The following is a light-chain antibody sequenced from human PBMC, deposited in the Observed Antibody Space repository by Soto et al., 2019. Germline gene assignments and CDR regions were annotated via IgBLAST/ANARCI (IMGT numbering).Light chain of an antibody. CDR1: QGISSA. J-gene: IGKJ3*01. V-gene: IGKV1-13*02. CDR2: DAS. CDR3: QQFNSHPRT. Sequence: AIQLTQSPSSLSASVGDRVTITCRASQGISSALAWYQQKPGQAPKLLIYDASSLESGVPSRFSGSGSGTDFTLTISSLQPEDFATYYCQQFNSHPRTFCPGTKVDIK.